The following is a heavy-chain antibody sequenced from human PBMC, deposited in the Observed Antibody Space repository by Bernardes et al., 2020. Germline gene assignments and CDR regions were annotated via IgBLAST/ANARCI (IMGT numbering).Heavy chain of an antibody. CDR1: GYTFTSYG. D-gene: IGHD3-3*01. J-gene: IGHJ6*04. CDR3: ARGPPGLLRWMEWLKSGFDYYGMGV. Sequence: ASVKVSCKASGYTFTSYGISWVRPAPGQGLEWMGWISAYNGNTNYAQKLQGRVTMPTDTSTSTAYMALRSLKTDDTAVYYCARGPPGLLRWMEWLKSGFDYYGMGVWGKATTVTVSS. CDR2: ISAYNGNT. V-gene: IGHV1-18*01.